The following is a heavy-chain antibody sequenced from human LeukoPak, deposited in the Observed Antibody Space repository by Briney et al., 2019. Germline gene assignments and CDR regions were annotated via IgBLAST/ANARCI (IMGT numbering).Heavy chain of an antibody. Sequence: GGSLRLSCAASGFSFGSHAMHWVRQAPGKGLEYVSTISSTGVSTYYANSVKGRLTISRDNSKNTLYLQMGSLRAEDMAVYYCARSDDYGDYVPVYWGQGTLVTVSS. J-gene: IGHJ4*02. CDR2: ISSTGVST. D-gene: IGHD4-17*01. CDR1: GFSFGSHA. V-gene: IGHV3-64*01. CDR3: ARSDDYGDYVPVY.